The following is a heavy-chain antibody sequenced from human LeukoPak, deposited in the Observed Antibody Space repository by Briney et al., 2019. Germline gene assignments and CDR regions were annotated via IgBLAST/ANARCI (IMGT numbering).Heavy chain of an antibody. CDR1: GFTFTSSA. CDR2: IVVGSGNT. D-gene: IGHD3-22*01. V-gene: IGHV1-58*02. CDR3: AAAGDSSGYSSLGFDY. J-gene: IGHJ4*02. Sequence: SVKVSCKASGFTFTSSAMQWVRQARGQSLEWIGWIVVGSGNTNYAQKFQERVTITRDMSTSTAYMELSSLRSEDTAVYYCAAAGDSSGYSSLGFDYWGQGTLVTVSS.